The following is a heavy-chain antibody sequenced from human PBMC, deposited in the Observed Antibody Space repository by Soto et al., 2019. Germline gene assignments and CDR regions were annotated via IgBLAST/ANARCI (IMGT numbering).Heavy chain of an antibody. Sequence: SETLSLTCAVFDESLSDYYYTWTRQPPGKGLEWIGEIHPSGSTHYNPSLTTRVTLSQDTSKKQFSLTLLSVTAADTAVYYCSRGIDAYKGRRTWGQGTLVTVSS. J-gene: IGHJ5*02. CDR3: SRGIDAYKGRRT. D-gene: IGHD1-1*01. V-gene: IGHV4-34*01. CDR1: DESLSDYY. CDR2: IHPSGST.